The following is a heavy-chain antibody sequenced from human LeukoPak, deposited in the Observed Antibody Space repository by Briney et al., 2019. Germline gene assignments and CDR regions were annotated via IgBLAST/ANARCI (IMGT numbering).Heavy chain of an antibody. CDR2: ISAYNGNT. Sequence: ASVKVSCKASGYTFTSYGISWVRQAPGQGLEWMGWISAYNGNTNYAQKLQGRVTMTTDTSTSTAYMELRSLRSDDTAVYYCARSDQRSSSWYSDYWGQGTLVTVSS. V-gene: IGHV1-18*01. D-gene: IGHD6-13*01. CDR1: GYTFTSYG. CDR3: ARSDQRSSSWYSDY. J-gene: IGHJ4*02.